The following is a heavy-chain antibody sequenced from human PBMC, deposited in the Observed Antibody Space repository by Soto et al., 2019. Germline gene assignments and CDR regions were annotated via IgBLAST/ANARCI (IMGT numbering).Heavy chain of an antibody. J-gene: IGHJ3*02. D-gene: IGHD3-10*01. Sequence: SETLSLTCAVYGGSFSGYYWSWIRQPPGKGLEWIGEINHSGSTNYNPSLKSRVTISVDTSKNQFSLKLSSVTAADTAVYYCARWPKRLLWFGEDAFDIWGQGTMVTVSS. V-gene: IGHV4-34*01. CDR2: INHSGST. CDR3: ARWPKRLLWFGEDAFDI. CDR1: GGSFSGYY.